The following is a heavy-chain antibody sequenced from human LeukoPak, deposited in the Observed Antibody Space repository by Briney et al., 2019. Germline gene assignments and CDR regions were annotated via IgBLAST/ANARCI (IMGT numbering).Heavy chain of an antibody. CDR3: AKGRGGATYKAFDY. CDR1: GFTFDDYA. D-gene: IGHD1-26*01. CDR2: ISWNSGSI. J-gene: IGHJ4*02. V-gene: IGHV3-9*01. Sequence: GGSLRLSCAASGFTFDDYAMPWVRQAPGKGLEWGSGISWNSGSIGYADSVKGRFTISRDNAKNSLYLQMNSLRAEDTALYYCAKGRGGATYKAFDYWGQGTLVTVSS.